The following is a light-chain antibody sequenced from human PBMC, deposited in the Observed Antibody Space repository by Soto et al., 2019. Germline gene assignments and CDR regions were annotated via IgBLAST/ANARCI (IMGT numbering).Light chain of an antibody. CDR2: DAS. V-gene: IGKV1-33*01. CDR3: QQYDNLPLL. Sequence: EIPVTQSPSSLSASVGDRVTITCQASQNVNNYLNWSQQKPGKAPKLLIYDASSLETGVPSRFSGSGSGTDFTLTISSLQPEDFATYYCQQYDNLPLLFGQGTRLEI. J-gene: IGKJ5*01. CDR1: QNVNNY.